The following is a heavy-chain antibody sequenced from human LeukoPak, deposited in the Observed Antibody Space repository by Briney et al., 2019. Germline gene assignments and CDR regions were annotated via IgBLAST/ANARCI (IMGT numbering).Heavy chain of an antibody. J-gene: IGHJ4*02. V-gene: IGHV3-11*01. CDR3: ARAQITVITPKPFDY. D-gene: IGHD4-23*01. CDR2: IGRSDSSI. Sequence: PGGSLRLSCAASGFTFSDFYMNWIRQAPGKGLEWVSYIGRSDSSIYYADSVKGRFTISRDNAQNSLYLQMNSLRAEDTAVYYCARAQITVITPKPFDYWGQGTLVTVSS. CDR1: GFTFSDFY.